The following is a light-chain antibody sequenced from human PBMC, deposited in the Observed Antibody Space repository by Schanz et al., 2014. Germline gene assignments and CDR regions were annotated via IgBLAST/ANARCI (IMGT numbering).Light chain of an antibody. CDR1: SSDVGGYNY. J-gene: IGLJ1*01. Sequence: QSALTQPASVSGSPGQSITISCTGTSSDVGGYNYVSWHQQHPGKAPKLMIYEVNKRPSGVPDRFSGSKSGNTASLTVSGLQAEDEADYYCNSYAGNTNVFGTGTKLTVL. V-gene: IGLV2-8*01. CDR3: NSYAGNTNV. CDR2: EVN.